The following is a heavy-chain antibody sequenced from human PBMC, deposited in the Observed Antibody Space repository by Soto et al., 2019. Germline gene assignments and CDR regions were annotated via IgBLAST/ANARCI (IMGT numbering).Heavy chain of an antibody. D-gene: IGHD2-21*01. CDR3: AKGRPGVAAAPDY. V-gene: IGHV3-23*01. Sequence: GGSLRLSCAASGFTFSDFAMAWVRQAPGKGLEWVSSASGSGSGTYYADSVKGRFTISRDNSKNTLFLHMTNLRAGDTALYFCAKGRPGVAAAPDYWGQGTLVTVSS. CDR2: ASGSGSGT. J-gene: IGHJ4*02. CDR1: GFTFSDFA.